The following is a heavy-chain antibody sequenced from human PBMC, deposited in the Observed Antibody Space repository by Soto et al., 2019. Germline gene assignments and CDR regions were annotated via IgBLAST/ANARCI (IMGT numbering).Heavy chain of an antibody. CDR1: GYTFTSYY. CDR2: INPSGGST. D-gene: IGHD3-10*01. Sequence: ASVKVSCKASGYTFTSYYMHWVRQAPGQGLEWMGIINPSGGSTSYAQKFQGRVTMTRDTSTSTVYMELSSLRSEDTAVYYCARDPTQTYYYGSGDDAFDIWGQGTMVTVSS. V-gene: IGHV1-46*03. J-gene: IGHJ3*02. CDR3: ARDPTQTYYYGSGDDAFDI.